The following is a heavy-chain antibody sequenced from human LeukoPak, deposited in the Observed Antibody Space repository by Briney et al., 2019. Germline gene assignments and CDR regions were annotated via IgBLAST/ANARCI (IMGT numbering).Heavy chain of an antibody. Sequence: GGSLRLSCAASGFAFSDHSMNWVRQAPGKGLEWVSYIDSSSSAIYYADSVKGRFTISRDNAENSLYLQMNSLRAEDTAVYFCARARYCSGNTCYHNFDFWGQGTLVTVSS. CDR3: ARARYCSGNTCYHNFDF. CDR1: GFAFSDHS. CDR2: IDSSSSAI. V-gene: IGHV3-48*01. D-gene: IGHD2-15*01. J-gene: IGHJ4*02.